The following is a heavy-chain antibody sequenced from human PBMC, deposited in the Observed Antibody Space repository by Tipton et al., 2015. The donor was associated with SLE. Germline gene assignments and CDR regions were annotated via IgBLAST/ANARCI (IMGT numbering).Heavy chain of an antibody. V-gene: IGHV4-59*12. D-gene: IGHD3-22*01. J-gene: IGHJ4*02. CDR3: AREAHYYDSSGYPDY. CDR1: GGSISSYY. Sequence: LRLSCTVSGGSISSYYWNWIRQTPGKGLEWIGYIYDSGSTYYNPSLKSRVTISVDTSKNQFSLKLSSVTAADTAVYYCAREAHYYDSSGYPDYWGQGTQVTVSS. CDR2: IYDSGST.